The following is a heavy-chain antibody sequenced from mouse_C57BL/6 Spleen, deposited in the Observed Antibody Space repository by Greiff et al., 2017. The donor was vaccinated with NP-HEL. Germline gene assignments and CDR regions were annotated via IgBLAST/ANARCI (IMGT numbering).Heavy chain of an antibody. J-gene: IGHJ2*01. D-gene: IGHD1-1*01. CDR3: ASSETTVGADY. CDR1: GYTFTSYW. V-gene: IGHV1-7*01. Sequence: VQLQQSGAELAKPGASVKLSCKASGYTFTSYWMHWVKQRPGQGLEWIGYINPSSGYTKYNQKFKDKATLTADKSSSTAYMQLSSLTYEDSAVYSCASSETTVGADYWGPGTTLTVSS. CDR2: INPSSGYT.